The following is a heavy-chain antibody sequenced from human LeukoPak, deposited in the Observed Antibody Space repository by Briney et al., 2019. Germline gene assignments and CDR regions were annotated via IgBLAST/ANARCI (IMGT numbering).Heavy chain of an antibody. Sequence: SGGSLRLSCAASGFTFSSYAMSWVRQAPGKGLEGVSAISGSGGSTYYADSVKGRFTISRDNSKNTLYLQMNSLRAEDTAVYYCAKVSHYDSSGYKTWGQGTLVTVSS. CDR2: ISGSGGST. J-gene: IGHJ5*02. D-gene: IGHD3-22*01. V-gene: IGHV3-23*01. CDR1: GFTFSSYA. CDR3: AKVSHYDSSGYKT.